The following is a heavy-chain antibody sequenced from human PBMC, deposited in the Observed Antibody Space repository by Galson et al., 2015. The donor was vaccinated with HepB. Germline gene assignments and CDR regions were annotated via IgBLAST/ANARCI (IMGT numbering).Heavy chain of an antibody. J-gene: IGHJ3*02. CDR2: TSSSSSYI. CDR3: ARESRHPSADFYHRSIVPPDAFDI. V-gene: IGHV3-21*01. Sequence: SLRLSYAASGFTFSSYTMNWVRQAPGKGLEWVSSTSSSSSYIYYADSVKGRFTISRDNAKNSLSLQMNSLRAEDTAVYYCARESRHPSADFYHRSIVPPDAFDIWGQGTMVTVSS. D-gene: IGHD6-6*01. CDR1: GFTFSSYT.